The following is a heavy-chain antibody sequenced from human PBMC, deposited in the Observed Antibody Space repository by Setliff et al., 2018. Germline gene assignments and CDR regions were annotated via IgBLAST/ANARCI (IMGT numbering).Heavy chain of an antibody. J-gene: IGHJ6*04. CDR2: IYHSGST. CDR1: GGSISSSNW. D-gene: IGHD2-8*01. CDR3: ARGLGYCTNGVCYTGWYYYYGMDV. V-gene: IGHV4-4*02. Sequence: PSETLSLTCAVSGGSISSSNWWSWVRQPPGKGLEWIGEIYHSGSTNYNPSLKSRVTISVDKSKNQFSLKLNSVTAADTAVYYCARGLGYCTNGVCYTGWYYYYGMDVWGKGTTVTVSS.